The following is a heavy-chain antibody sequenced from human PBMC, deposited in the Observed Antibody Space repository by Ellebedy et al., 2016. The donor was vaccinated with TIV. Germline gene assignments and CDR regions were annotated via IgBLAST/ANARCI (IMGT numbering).Heavy chain of an antibody. V-gene: IGHV4-34*01. Sequence: MPSETLSLTCAVYGGSFSGYYWSWIRQPPGKGLEWIGEINHSGSTNYNPSLKSRVTVSVDTSKNQFSLKLSSVTAADTAVYYCARGRKGVLLWFGELPPGWWFDPWGQGTLVTVSS. D-gene: IGHD3-10*01. J-gene: IGHJ5*02. CDR2: INHSGST. CDR1: GGSFSGYY. CDR3: ARGRKGVLLWFGELPPGWWFDP.